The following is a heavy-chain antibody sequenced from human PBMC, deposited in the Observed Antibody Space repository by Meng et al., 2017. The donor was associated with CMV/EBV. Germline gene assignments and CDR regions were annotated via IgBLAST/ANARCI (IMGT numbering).Heavy chain of an antibody. Sequence: GGSLRLSCAASGFTFDDYAMHWVRQAPGKGLEWVSGISWNSGSIGYADSVKGRFTISRDSAKNSLYLQMNSLRAEDTALYYCAKDIGYGGNSLYGMDVWGQGTPVTVSS. CDR2: ISWNSGSI. J-gene: IGHJ6*02. CDR1: GFTFDDYA. D-gene: IGHD4-23*01. V-gene: IGHV3-9*01. CDR3: AKDIGYGGNSLYGMDV.